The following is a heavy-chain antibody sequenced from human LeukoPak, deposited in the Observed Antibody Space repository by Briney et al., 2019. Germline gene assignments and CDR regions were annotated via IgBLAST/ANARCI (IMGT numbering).Heavy chain of an antibody. Sequence: GGSLRLSCAASGFAFSSYWMHWVRQAPGKGLVWVSRINSDGSSTSYADSVKGRFTIPRDNAKNTLYLQMNSLRAEDTAVYYCARAILTGPIDYFDYWGQGTLVTVSS. J-gene: IGHJ4*02. CDR2: INSDGSST. CDR1: GFAFSSYW. V-gene: IGHV3-74*01. CDR3: ARAILTGPIDYFDY. D-gene: IGHD3-9*01.